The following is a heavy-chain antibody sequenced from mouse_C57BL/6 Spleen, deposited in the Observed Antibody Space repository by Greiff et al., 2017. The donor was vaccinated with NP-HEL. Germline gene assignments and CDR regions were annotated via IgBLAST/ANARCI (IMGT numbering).Heavy chain of an antibody. CDR2: IHPNSGST. J-gene: IGHJ2*01. V-gene: IGHV1-64*01. Sequence: QVQLQQPGAELVKPGASVKLSCKASGYTFTSYWMHWVKQRPGQGLEWIGMIHPNSGSTNYNEKFKSKATLTVDKSSSTAYMQLSSLTSEDSAVYYCARSAQATGFDYWGQGTTLTVSS. CDR3: ARSAQATGFDY. CDR1: GYTFTSYW. D-gene: IGHD3-2*02.